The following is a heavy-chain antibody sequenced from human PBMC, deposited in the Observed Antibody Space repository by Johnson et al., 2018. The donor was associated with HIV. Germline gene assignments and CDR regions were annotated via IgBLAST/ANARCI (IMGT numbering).Heavy chain of an antibody. J-gene: IGHJ3*02. D-gene: IGHD3-22*01. CDR3: AATYYYDSSGSRYPFDI. Sequence: QVQLVESGGGVVQPGGSLRLSCAASGFTFSSYGMHWVRQAPGKGLEWVAFISYDGSNKYYADSVKGRFTISRDNSKNTLYLQMNSLRAEDTAVYYCAATYYYDSSGSRYPFDIWGQGTIVTVSS. V-gene: IGHV3-30*02. CDR1: GFTFSSYG. CDR2: ISYDGSNK.